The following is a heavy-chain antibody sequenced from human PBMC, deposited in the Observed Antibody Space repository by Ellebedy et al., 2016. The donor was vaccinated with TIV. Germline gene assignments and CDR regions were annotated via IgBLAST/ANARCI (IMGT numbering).Heavy chain of an antibody. D-gene: IGHD2-21*02. CDR3: ARDVTPYYYYYGLDV. J-gene: IGHJ6*02. Sequence: GGSLRLSCAASGFTFSSYAIHWVRQAPGKGLEWVALIWYDGSNKYYADSVKGRFTISRDNSKNTLYLQMNSLRAEDTAVYYCARDVTPYYYYYGLDVWGQGTTVTVSS. CDR2: IWYDGSNK. V-gene: IGHV3-33*08. CDR1: GFTFSSYA.